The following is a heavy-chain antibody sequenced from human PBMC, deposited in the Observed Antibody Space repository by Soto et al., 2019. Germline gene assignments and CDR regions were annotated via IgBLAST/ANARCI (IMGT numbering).Heavy chain of an antibody. J-gene: IGHJ6*02. CDR1: GFSLSTTVMC. V-gene: IGHV2-70*12. D-gene: IGHD6-13*01. CDR2: IDWDDDK. CDR3: ARLTAAGIFYYYGFDV. Sequence: GPTLVNPTQTLTLTCTFSGFSLSTTVMCVSWIRQPPGKALEWLALIDWDDDKYYNTSLRSRLTISRDFSKSQVVLTMTNMDPVDTATYYCARLTAAGIFYYYGFDVWGPGTAVTVSS.